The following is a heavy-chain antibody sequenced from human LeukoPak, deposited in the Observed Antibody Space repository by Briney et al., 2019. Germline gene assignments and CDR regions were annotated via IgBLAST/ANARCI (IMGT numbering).Heavy chain of an antibody. CDR3: ANGGYYYDSSGYPDY. Sequence: GGSLRLSCAASGFTFSNAWMSWVRQAPGKGLEWVAVIWYDGNTKYYADSVKGRFTISRDNSKNTLYLQMNSLRDEDTAVYYCANGGYYYDSSGYPDYWGQGTLVTVSS. CDR1: GFTFSNAW. V-gene: IGHV3-33*08. CDR2: IWYDGNTK. D-gene: IGHD3-22*01. J-gene: IGHJ4*02.